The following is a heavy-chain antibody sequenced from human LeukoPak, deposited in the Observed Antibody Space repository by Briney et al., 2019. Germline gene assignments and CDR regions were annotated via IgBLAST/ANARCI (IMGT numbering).Heavy chain of an antibody. D-gene: IGHD4-11*01. CDR1: GFTFSSYG. V-gene: IGHV3-33*01. Sequence: GGSLRLSCVASGFTFSSYGMHWVRQAPGKGLEWVAIVWHDGSDKYYAHSVKGRFTVSRDNSKNTIYLQLNSLRAEDTAVYYCARDLDYSNHFSWFDPWGQGTLVIVSS. J-gene: IGHJ5*02. CDR2: VWHDGSDK. CDR3: ARDLDYSNHFSWFDP.